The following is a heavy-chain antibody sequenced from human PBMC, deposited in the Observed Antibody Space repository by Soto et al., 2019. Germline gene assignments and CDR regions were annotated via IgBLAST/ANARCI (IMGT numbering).Heavy chain of an antibody. D-gene: IGHD6-13*01. Sequence: ASVKVSCKASGYTFTSYGISWVRQAPGQGLEWMGWISAYNGNTNYAQKLQGRVTMTTDTSTSTAYMELRSLRSDDTAVYYCARDASAFYSSSLAVNWFYLSGRGSLVLGSA. V-gene: IGHV1-18*01. CDR3: ARDASAFYSSSLAVNWFYL. J-gene: IGHJ5*02. CDR2: ISAYNGNT. CDR1: GYTFTSYG.